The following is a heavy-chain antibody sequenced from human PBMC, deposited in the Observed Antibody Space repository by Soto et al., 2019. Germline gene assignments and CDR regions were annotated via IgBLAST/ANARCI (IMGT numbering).Heavy chain of an antibody. CDR3: AKDEGKIWCSGGSCSHHFDY. V-gene: IGHV3-23*01. CDR2: ISGSGGST. Sequence: GGSLRLSCAASGFTFSSYAMSWVRQAPGKGLEWVSAISGSGGSTYYADSVKGRFTISRDNSKNTLYLQMNSLRAEDTAVYYCAKDEGKIWCSGGSCSHHFDYWGQGTLVTVSS. CDR1: GFTFSSYA. D-gene: IGHD2-15*01. J-gene: IGHJ4*02.